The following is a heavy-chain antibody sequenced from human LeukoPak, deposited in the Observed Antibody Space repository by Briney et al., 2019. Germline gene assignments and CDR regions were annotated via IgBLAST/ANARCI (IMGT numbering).Heavy chain of an antibody. J-gene: IGHJ4*02. D-gene: IGHD5-18*01. CDR1: GYSISSGYY. CDR3: AREGSSNGYYFDY. CDR2: IYNSGST. Sequence: PSETLSLTCAVSGYSISSGYYWGWIRQPPGKGLEWIGSIYNSGSTYYNPSLKSRVTISVDTSKNQFSLKLSSVTAADTAVYYCAREGSSNGYYFDYWGQGTLVTVSS. V-gene: IGHV4-38-2*02.